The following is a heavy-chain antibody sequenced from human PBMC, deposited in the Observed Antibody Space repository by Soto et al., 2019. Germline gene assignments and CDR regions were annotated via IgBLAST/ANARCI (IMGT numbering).Heavy chain of an antibody. CDR1: GGTFSSYA. CDR3: ARVLDRAAGAYYYDYGMDV. J-gene: IGHJ6*02. D-gene: IGHD6-13*01. V-gene: IGHV1-69*01. CDR2: IIPIFGTA. Sequence: QVQLVQSGAEVKKPGSSVKVSCKASGGTFSSYAISWVRQAPGQGLEWMGGIIPIFGTANYAQKFQGRVTITADESTSTAYMELSSLRSEDTAVYYCARVLDRAAGAYYYDYGMDVWGQGTTVTVSS.